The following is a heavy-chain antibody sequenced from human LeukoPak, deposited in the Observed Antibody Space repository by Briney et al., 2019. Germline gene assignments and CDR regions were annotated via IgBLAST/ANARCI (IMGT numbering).Heavy chain of an antibody. CDR3: ASLGYCSGGSCYKYYFDY. Sequence: ASVKVSCKASGYTFTGYYMHWVRQAPGQGLEWMGWINPNSGGTNYAQKFQGRVTMTRDTSISTAYMELSRLRSDDTAVYYCASLGYCSGGSCYKYYFDYWGQGTLVTVSS. D-gene: IGHD2-15*01. CDR1: GYTFTGYY. J-gene: IGHJ4*02. CDR2: INPNSGGT. V-gene: IGHV1-2*02.